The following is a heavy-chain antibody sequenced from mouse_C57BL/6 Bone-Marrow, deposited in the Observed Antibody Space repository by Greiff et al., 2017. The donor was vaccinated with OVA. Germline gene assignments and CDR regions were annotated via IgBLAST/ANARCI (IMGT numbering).Heavy chain of an antibody. CDR3: ARDSNYPFAY. D-gene: IGHD2-5*01. CDR2: IDPSDSYT. Sequence: QVQLQQPGAELVRPGTSVKLSRKASGYTFTSYWMHWVKQRPGQGLEWIGVIDPSDSYTNYNQKFKGKATLTVDTSSSTAYMQLSSLTSEDSAVYYCARDSNYPFAYWGQGTLVTVSA. J-gene: IGHJ3*01. CDR1: GYTFTSYW. V-gene: IGHV1-59*01.